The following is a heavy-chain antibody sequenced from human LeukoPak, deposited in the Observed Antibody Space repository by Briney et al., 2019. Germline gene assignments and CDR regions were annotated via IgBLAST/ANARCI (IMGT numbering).Heavy chain of an antibody. J-gene: IGHJ4*02. Sequence: GASVKVSCKASGYTFTGYYMHWVRQAPGQGLEWMGWINPNSGGTNYAQKFQGRVTMTRDMSISTAYMELSRLRSDDAAVYYCARGLVRGVIIPAFAYWGQGTLVTVSS. V-gene: IGHV1-2*02. CDR2: INPNSGGT. CDR3: ARGLVRGVIIPAFAY. CDR1: GYTFTGYY. D-gene: IGHD3-10*01.